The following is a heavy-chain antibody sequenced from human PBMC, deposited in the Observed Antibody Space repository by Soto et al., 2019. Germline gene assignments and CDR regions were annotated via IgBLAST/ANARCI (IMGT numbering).Heavy chain of an antibody. D-gene: IGHD2-15*01. CDR2: ISWGGGST. Sequence: PGGSLRLSCAASGFTFSSYGMHWVRQAPGKGLEWVSGISWGGGSTYYADSVKGRFTISRDNSKNTLYLQMNSLRAEDTAVYYCARDRSVVVAAPDYWGQGTLVTVSS. V-gene: IGHV3-NL1*01. CDR3: ARDRSVVVAAPDY. CDR1: GFTFSSYG. J-gene: IGHJ4*02.